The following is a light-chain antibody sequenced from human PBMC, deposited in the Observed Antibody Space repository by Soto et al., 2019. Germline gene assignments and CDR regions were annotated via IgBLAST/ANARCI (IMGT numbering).Light chain of an antibody. CDR2: CAS. V-gene: IGKV3-20*01. J-gene: IGKJ4*01. CDR1: QSVSSSY. Sequence: EIVLTQSPGTLSLSPGERATLSCRTSQSVSSSYLAWYQQKPGQAPRLLIYCASSRATGITDRFSGSESGTDFNLTISRLEPEDFAVYYCQQYGSSPLTFGGGTKVEIK. CDR3: QQYGSSPLT.